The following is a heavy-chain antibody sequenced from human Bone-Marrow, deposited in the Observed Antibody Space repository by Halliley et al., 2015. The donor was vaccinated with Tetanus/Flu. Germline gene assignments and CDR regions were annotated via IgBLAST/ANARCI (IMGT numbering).Heavy chain of an antibody. V-gene: IGHV4-38-2*01. CDR2: IYYSGST. J-gene: IGHJ4*02. D-gene: IGHD1-7*01. CDR1: GYSISSGYY. Sequence: TLSLTCAVSGYSISSGYYWGWIRQSPGKGLEWIGYIYYSGSTTYNPSLKSRVTISVDASKNQFSLNLTSVTAADTAVYYCARNLQTGETDSWGQGSLVTVSS. CDR3: ARNLQTGETDS.